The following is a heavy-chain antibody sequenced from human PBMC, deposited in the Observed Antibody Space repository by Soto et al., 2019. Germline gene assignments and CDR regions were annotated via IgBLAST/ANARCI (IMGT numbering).Heavy chain of an antibody. V-gene: IGHV4-4*07. CDR2: ITINGNT. J-gene: IGHJ1*01. D-gene: IGHD1-7*01. CDR3: ARETGENWTYEAH. CDR1: GAYVSEFS. Sequence: KPXXTLSIRCRVSGAYVSEFSWSWIRQPAGKGLEWIGRITINGNTQKNPSFKSRVTMSIDTYRNHFSLNLQSANAADTALYYCARETGENWTYEAHWGPGTLVTVSA.